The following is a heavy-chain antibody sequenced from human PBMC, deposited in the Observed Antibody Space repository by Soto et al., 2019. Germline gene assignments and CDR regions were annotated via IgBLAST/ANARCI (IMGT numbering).Heavy chain of an antibody. CDR2: ISADGSKR. J-gene: IGHJ6*02. D-gene: IGHD1-26*01. CDR3: AKDLRQGASGATVYGMDV. CDR1: GFTFSDYS. Sequence: QVQLMESGGGEVQPGASLRLSCVASGFTFSDYSMHWVRQAPGKGLEWVALISADGSKRYFGDSVQGRLSIYRDNSKNTVYVQMNSLRGDDTAVYYCAKDLRQGASGATVYGMDVWGHGTTVSVSS. V-gene: IGHV3-30*18.